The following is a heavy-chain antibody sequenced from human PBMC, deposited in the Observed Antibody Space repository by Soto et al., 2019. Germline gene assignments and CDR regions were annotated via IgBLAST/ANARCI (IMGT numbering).Heavy chain of an antibody. Sequence: SETLSLTCTVSGGSISSSSYYWGWIRQPPGKGLEWIGSIYYSGSTYYNPSLKSRVTISVDTSKNQFSLKLSSVTAADTAVYYCARHTVTTYEYYFDYWGQGTLVTVSS. CDR2: IYYSGST. CDR3: ARHTVTTYEYYFDY. D-gene: IGHD4-17*01. J-gene: IGHJ4*02. V-gene: IGHV4-39*01. CDR1: GGSISSSSYY.